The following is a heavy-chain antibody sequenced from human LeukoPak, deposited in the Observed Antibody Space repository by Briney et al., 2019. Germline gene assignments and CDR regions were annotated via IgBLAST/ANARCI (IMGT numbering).Heavy chain of an antibody. CDR2: IYYSGTT. Sequence: SETLSLTCTVSGGSISHGGYYWSWIRQHPGKGLEWIGFIYYSGTTYYNPSLKSRVTFSADTSKNQFSLKLRSVTAADTAVYYCARVGLVSLITYWGQGTLVTVSS. CDR3: ARVGLVSLITY. CDR1: GGSISHGGYY. V-gene: IGHV4-31*03. D-gene: IGHD3/OR15-3a*01. J-gene: IGHJ4*02.